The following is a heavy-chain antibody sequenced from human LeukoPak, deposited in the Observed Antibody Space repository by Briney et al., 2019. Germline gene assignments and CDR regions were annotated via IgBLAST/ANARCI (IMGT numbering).Heavy chain of an antibody. V-gene: IGHV4-38-2*01. CDR3: ARGRESGSYYYYCYYMDV. D-gene: IGHD1-26*01. J-gene: IGHJ6*03. CDR2: IYHSGST. Sequence: SETLSLTCAVSGYSISSGYYWGWIRQPPGKGLEWIGSIYHSGSTYYNPSPKSRVTISVDTSKNQFSLKLSSVTAADTAVYYCARGRESGSYYYYCYYMDVWGKGTTVTVSS. CDR1: GYSISSGYY.